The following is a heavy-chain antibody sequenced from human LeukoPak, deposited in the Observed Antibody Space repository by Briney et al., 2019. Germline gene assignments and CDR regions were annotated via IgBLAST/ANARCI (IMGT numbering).Heavy chain of an antibody. D-gene: IGHD3-9*01. CDR2: TYYRSKWYN. Sequence: SQTLSLTCAISGDSVSSNSAAWNWIRQSPSRGLEWLGRTYYRSKWYNDYAVSVKSRITINPDTSKNQFSKQLNSVPPEDTAVYYCARTKRYVDWQPFDYWGQGTLVTVSS. CDR3: ARTKRYVDWQPFDY. V-gene: IGHV6-1*01. CDR1: GDSVSSNSAA. J-gene: IGHJ4*02.